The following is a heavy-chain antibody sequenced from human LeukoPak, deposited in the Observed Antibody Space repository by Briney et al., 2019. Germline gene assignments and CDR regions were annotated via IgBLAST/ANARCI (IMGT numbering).Heavy chain of an antibody. CDR1: GYTFTTYW. Sequence: GESLKISRKGSGYTFTTYWINWVRQMPGKGLEWMGIIYPGDSNTRYSPSFQGQVTISVDKSIRAAHLQWSSLEASDTAIYFCVRQSWELSSPFDYWGQGTPVTVSS. V-gene: IGHV5-51*01. D-gene: IGHD4-23*01. CDR2: IYPGDSNT. CDR3: VRQSWELSSPFDY. J-gene: IGHJ4*02.